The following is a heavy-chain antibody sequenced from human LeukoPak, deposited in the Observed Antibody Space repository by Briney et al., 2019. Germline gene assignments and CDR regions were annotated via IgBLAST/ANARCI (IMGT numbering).Heavy chain of an antibody. D-gene: IGHD5-12*01. CDR3: AKAQEPIVAIDTPFDY. V-gene: IGHV3-23*01. CDR2: ISGSGGIT. CDR1: GFTFSSYG. Sequence: GGTLRLSCAASGFTFSSYGMSWVRQAPGKGLEWVSAISGSGGITYYADSVKGRFTISRDNSKNTLYLQMNSLRAEDTAVYYCAKAQEPIVAIDTPFDYWGQGTLVTVSS. J-gene: IGHJ4*02.